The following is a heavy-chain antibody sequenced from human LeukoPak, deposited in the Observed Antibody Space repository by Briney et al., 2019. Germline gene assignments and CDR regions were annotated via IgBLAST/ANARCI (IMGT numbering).Heavy chain of an antibody. Sequence: GGSLRLSCAASGFTFDDYAMHWVRQAPGKGLEWVSGISWNSGSIGYADSVKGRFTISRDNAKNSLYLQMNSLRAEDTAVYYCARGQKTSYDFWSGYSYYFDYWGQGTLVTVSS. CDR2: ISWNSGSI. CDR3: ARGQKTSYDFWSGYSYYFDY. D-gene: IGHD3-3*01. J-gene: IGHJ4*02. V-gene: IGHV3-9*01. CDR1: GFTFDDYA.